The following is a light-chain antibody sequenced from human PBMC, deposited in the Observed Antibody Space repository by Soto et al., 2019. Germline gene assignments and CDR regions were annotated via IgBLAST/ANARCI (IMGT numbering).Light chain of an antibody. J-gene: IGLJ2*01. V-gene: IGLV1-36*01. CDR3: ASWDDNLNGPV. CDR1: SSDIGTYKY. Sequence: QSVLTQPASVSGSPGQSITISCTGTSSDIGTYKYVSWFQQFPGKAPKLLIYYDDMLYSGVSDRFSGSKSGTSASLAISGLQSEDEADYYCASWDDNLNGPVFGRGTKVTVL. CDR2: YDD.